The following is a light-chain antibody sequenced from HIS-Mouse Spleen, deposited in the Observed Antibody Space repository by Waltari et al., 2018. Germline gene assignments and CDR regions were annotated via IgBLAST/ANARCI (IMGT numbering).Light chain of an antibody. Sequence: DIVITQTPLSSPVTLGQPPSLPSRSIQSLVHSDGNTSLIWLQQRPGQPPRPLIYKISNRFAGVPDRFSGSGAGTDCTLKISRVEAEDVGVYYCMQATQFPQTFGQGTKVEIK. CDR2: KIS. CDR1: QSLVHSDGNTS. J-gene: IGKJ1*01. CDR3: MQATQFPQT. V-gene: IGKV2-24*01.